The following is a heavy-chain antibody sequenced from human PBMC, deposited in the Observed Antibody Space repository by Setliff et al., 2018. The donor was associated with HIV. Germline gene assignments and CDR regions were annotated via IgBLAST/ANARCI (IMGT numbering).Heavy chain of an antibody. Sequence: ASETLSLTCTVSGGSINSRYWSWIRQPPGKGLEWIGYMYYSGSTNYNPSLKSRVTISVDPSKNQFSLKLTSMTAADTAVYYCARGAPRGYCSGGSCFPLDYWGQGTLVTVSS. D-gene: IGHD2-15*01. CDR2: MYYSGST. CDR1: GGSINSRY. V-gene: IGHV4-59*11. J-gene: IGHJ4*02. CDR3: ARGAPRGYCSGGSCFPLDY.